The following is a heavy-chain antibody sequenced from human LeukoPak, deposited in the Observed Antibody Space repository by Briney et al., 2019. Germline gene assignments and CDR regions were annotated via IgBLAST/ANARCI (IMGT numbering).Heavy chain of an antibody. Sequence: GGSLRLSCAASGCTFSSYAMSWVRQAPGKGLEWVSAISGSGGSTYYADSVKGRFTISRDNSKNTLYLQMNSLRAEDTAVYYCAKEADFYSGYDSYFDYWGQGTLVTVSS. CDR3: AKEADFYSGYDSYFDY. D-gene: IGHD5-12*01. V-gene: IGHV3-23*01. CDR2: ISGSGGST. CDR1: GCTFSSYA. J-gene: IGHJ4*02.